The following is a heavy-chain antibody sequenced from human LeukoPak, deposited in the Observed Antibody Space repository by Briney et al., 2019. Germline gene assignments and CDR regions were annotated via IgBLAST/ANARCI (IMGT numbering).Heavy chain of an antibody. Sequence: GESLKISCRGSGYSFTNYWIGWVRQMPGKGLEWMGIIYPGDSDARYSPSFQGQVIISADKSVSTAFLQRSTLKASDTAMYYCARAPSPNYFYYYMDVWGKGTTVTVSS. V-gene: IGHV5-51*01. CDR1: GYSFTNYW. CDR2: IYPGDSDA. J-gene: IGHJ6*03. CDR3: ARAPSPNYFYYYMDV.